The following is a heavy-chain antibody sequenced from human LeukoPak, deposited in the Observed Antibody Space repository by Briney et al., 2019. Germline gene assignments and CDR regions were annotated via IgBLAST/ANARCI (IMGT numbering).Heavy chain of an antibody. J-gene: IGHJ6*02. CDR3: ARAGSIFGVVITHYGMDV. Sequence: GASVKVSCKASGYTFTGYYMHWVRQAPGQGLEWMGWINPNSGGTNYAQKFQGRVTMTRDTSISTAYMELSRLRSDDTAVYYCARAGSIFGVVITHYGMDVWGQGTTVTVSS. V-gene: IGHV1-2*02. D-gene: IGHD3-3*01. CDR2: INPNSGGT. CDR1: GYTFTGYY.